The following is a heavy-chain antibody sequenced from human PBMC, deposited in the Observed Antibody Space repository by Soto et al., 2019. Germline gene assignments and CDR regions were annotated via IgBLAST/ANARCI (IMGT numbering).Heavy chain of an antibody. CDR1: GGTFISYT. CDR2: IIPILGIA. Sequence: SVKVSCKASGGTFISYTISWVRQAPGQGLEWMGRIIPILGIANYAQKFQGRVTITADKSTSTAYMELSSLRSEDTAVYYCASLLTMYSGSYYWYFDLWGRGTLVTAPQ. D-gene: IGHD1-26*01. J-gene: IGHJ2*01. CDR3: ASLLTMYSGSYYWYFDL. V-gene: IGHV1-69*02.